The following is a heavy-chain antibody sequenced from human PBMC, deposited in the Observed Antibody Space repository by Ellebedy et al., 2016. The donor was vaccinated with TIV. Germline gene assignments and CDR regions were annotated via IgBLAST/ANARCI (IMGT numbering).Heavy chain of an antibody. J-gene: IGHJ4*02. D-gene: IGHD2-15*01. CDR2: INTNGGST. CDR3: VGGGTIGVSVDFYNY. V-gene: IGHV3-64D*06. Sequence: GGSLRLSCSASGFTFSYYAMHWVRQAPGKGLEYVSAINTNGGSTDYAESVKGRFTISRDNSKNTLYLQMNSLRAEDTAVYYCVGGGTIGVSVDFYNYWGQGTLVTVSS. CDR1: GFTFSYYA.